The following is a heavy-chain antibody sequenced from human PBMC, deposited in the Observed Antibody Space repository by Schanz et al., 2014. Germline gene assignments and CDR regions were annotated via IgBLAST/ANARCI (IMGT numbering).Heavy chain of an antibody. CDR2: INSVGSNT. CDR3: ARGGPAYYFDD. Sequence: EVQLVQSGGGLVQPGGSLRLSCAASGFTFSSHWMHWVRQDPGKGLVWVARINSVGSNTDYADSVTGRFTISRDNSKNTLYLQMKSLRAEDTAVYYCARGGPAYYFDDWGQGTLVTVSS. CDR1: GFTFSSHW. V-gene: IGHV3-74*01. J-gene: IGHJ4*02.